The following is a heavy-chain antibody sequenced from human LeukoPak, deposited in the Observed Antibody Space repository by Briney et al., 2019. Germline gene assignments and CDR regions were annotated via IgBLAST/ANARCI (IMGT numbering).Heavy chain of an antibody. CDR3: ARLALYGDLPEMDV. Sequence: PSETLSLTCTVSGGSISGYYWNWIRQPAGKGLEWIGRIYTSGSGGSTNYNPSLKSRATMSVDTSQNLVSLSLTSVTAADTAVYLCARLALYGDLPEMDVWGKGTTVTVSS. D-gene: IGHD4-17*01. CDR2: IYTSGSGGST. CDR1: GGSISGYY. J-gene: IGHJ6*04. V-gene: IGHV4-4*07.